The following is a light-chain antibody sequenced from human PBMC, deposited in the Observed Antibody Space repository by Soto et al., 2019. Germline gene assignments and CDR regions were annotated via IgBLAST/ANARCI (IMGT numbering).Light chain of an antibody. CDR1: QSISTY. Sequence: EILLTQSPVTLSLSPGQRATISCRASQSISTYLARYQVKPGQAPMLLIYDASSRATGVPDRFSGSGSGTDFTLTSSRMEPEDVAVYCCQQYGSSPRTFGQGTKVDIK. CDR3: QQYGSSPRT. J-gene: IGKJ1*01. V-gene: IGKV3-20*01. CDR2: DAS.